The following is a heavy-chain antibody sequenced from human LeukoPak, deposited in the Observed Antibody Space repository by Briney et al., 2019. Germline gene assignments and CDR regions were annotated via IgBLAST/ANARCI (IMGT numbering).Heavy chain of an antibody. V-gene: IGHV3-48*04. Sequence: PGGSLRLSCAASGFTFSSYSMNWVRQAPGKGLEWVSYISSSSSTIYYADSVKDRFTISRDNAKNSLYLQMNSLRAEDTAVYYCASRTGTLDYWGQGTLVTVSS. CDR1: GFTFSSYS. CDR3: ASRTGTLDY. D-gene: IGHD1-7*01. CDR2: ISSSSSTI. J-gene: IGHJ4*02.